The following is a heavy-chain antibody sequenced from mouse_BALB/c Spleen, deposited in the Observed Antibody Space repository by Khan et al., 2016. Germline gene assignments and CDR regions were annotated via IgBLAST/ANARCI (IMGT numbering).Heavy chain of an antibody. J-gene: IGHJ3*01. D-gene: IGHD2-14*01. CDR3: ARGGTAARFAY. CDR2: ILPGSGST. V-gene: IGHV1-9*01. CDR1: GYTFSSYW. Sequence: QVQLQQSGAELMKPGASVKISCKATGYTFSSYWIEWVKQRPGHGLEWIGEILPGSGSTNYNEKFKGKATFTADTSSNTAYMQLSSLTSEDSAGYYCARGGTAARFAYWGQGTLVTVSA.